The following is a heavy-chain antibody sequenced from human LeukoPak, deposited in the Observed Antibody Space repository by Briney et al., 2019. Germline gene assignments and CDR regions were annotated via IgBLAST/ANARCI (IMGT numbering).Heavy chain of an antibody. CDR2: IKQDGSEK. CDR1: GFTFSSYW. V-gene: IGHV3-7*01. CDR3: ARDRDIVVVPAAYYYYYYGMGV. Sequence: GGSLRLSCAASGFTFSSYWMSWVRQAPGKGLEWEANIKQDGSEKYYVDSVKGRFTISRDNAKNSLYLQMNSLRAEDTAVYYCARDRDIVVVPAAYYYYYYGMGVWGQGTTVTVSS. D-gene: IGHD2-2*01. J-gene: IGHJ6*02.